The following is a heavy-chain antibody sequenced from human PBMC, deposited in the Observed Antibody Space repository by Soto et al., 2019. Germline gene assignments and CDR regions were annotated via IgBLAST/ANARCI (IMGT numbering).Heavy chain of an antibody. Sequence: AASVKVSCKASGYTFTGHYLHWVRQAPGQGLEWMGWINPNSGGTKYAQKFQGRVTMTRDTSISTAYMELSRLTSDDTAVYYCARPSNAWYWFDPWGQGTLVTVSS. CDR2: INPNSGGT. J-gene: IGHJ5*02. CDR3: ARPSNAWYWFDP. CDR1: GYTFTGHY. V-gene: IGHV1-2*02. D-gene: IGHD6-19*01.